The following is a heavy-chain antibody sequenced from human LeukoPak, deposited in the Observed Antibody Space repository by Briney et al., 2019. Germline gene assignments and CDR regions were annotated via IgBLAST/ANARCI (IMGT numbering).Heavy chain of an antibody. Sequence: PSETLSLTCTVSGGSISSYYWSWIRQPPGKGLEWIGYIYYSGSTNYNPSLKSRVTISVGTSKNQFSLKLSSATAADTAVYYCARGWFGEASPGALRAYYYYMDVWGKGTTVTISS. CDR3: ARGWFGEASPGALRAYYYYMDV. J-gene: IGHJ6*03. CDR1: GGSISSYY. D-gene: IGHD3-10*01. V-gene: IGHV4-59*01. CDR2: IYYSGST.